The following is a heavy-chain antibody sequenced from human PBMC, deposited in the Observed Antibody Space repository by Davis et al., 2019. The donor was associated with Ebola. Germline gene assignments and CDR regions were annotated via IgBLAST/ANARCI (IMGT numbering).Heavy chain of an antibody. D-gene: IGHD4-17*01. CDR1: GGSISGYF. J-gene: IGHJ5*02. CDR3: ARRSREYGWFDP. CDR2: IYYTGST. V-gene: IGHV4-59*08. Sequence: SETLFLTCTVSGGSISGYFLSWIRQPPGKGLELIGSIYYTGSTNYNPSLKSRVTISLDTSNNQFSLKLSSVTAADTAVYYCARRSREYGWFDPWGQGTVVTVSS.